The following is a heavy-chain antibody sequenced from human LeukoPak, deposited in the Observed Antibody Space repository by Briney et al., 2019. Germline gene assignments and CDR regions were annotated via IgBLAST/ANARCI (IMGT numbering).Heavy chain of an antibody. CDR1: GYTFTGCY. CDR2: INPNSGGT. J-gene: IGHJ5*02. CDR3: ARDFTIFGAVTPRRVFDP. D-gene: IGHD3-3*01. Sequence: ASVKVSCKASGYTFTGCYMHWVRQAPGQGLEGMGWINPNSGGTNYAQKFQGRVTMTRDTSISTAYMELSRLRSDDTAVYYCARDFTIFGAVTPRRVFDPWGQGTLVTVSS. V-gene: IGHV1-2*02.